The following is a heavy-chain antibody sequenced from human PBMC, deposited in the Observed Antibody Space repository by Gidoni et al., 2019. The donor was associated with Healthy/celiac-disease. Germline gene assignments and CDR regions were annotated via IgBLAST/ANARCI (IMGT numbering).Heavy chain of an antibody. J-gene: IGHJ6*02. CDR2: ISSSGSTI. CDR3: ARDTVGGGYPYYYYYGMDV. D-gene: IGHD2-15*01. CDR1: GFTFSSYE. Sequence: CPASGFTFSSYEMNWVRQAPGKGLEWVSYISSSGSTIYYADSVKGRFTISRDNAKNSLYLQMNSLRAEDTAVYYCARDTVGGGYPYYYYYGMDVWGQGTTVTVSS. V-gene: IGHV3-48*03.